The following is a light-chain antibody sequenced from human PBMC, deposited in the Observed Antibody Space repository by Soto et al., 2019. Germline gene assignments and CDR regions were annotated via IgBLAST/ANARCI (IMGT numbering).Light chain of an antibody. CDR2: NDD. Sequence: QSVLTQPPSVSGTPGLRVTISCSGGSSNIGRDTVNWYQQVPGTAPKLLMFNDDQRPSGVPDRFSGSRSGTSASLAISGLQVGHEAGYFCSTWDDSLNGWVFGGGTKLTVL. CDR1: SSNIGRDT. V-gene: IGLV1-44*01. J-gene: IGLJ3*02. CDR3: STWDDSLNGWV.